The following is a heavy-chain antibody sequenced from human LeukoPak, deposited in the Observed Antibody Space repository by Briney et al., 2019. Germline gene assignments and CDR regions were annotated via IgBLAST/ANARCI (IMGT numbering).Heavy chain of an antibody. CDR2: INPNSGGT. Sequence: GASVKVSCKASGYTFTSYGISWVRQAPGQGLEWMGWINPNSGGTNYAQKFQGRVTMTRDTSISTAYMELSRLRSDDTAVYYCARGYSSSWYEIDYWGQGTLVTVS. CDR1: GYTFTSYG. V-gene: IGHV1-2*02. J-gene: IGHJ4*02. D-gene: IGHD6-13*01. CDR3: ARGYSSSWYEIDY.